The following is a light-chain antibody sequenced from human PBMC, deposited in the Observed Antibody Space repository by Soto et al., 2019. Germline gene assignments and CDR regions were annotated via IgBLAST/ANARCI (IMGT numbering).Light chain of an antibody. CDR2: GAS. Sequence: EVVMTQSPATLSVSPGERATLSCRASQSVSNNLAWYHQKPGQAPRLLIYGASTRATDIPARFNGSGSGTEFTLTISSLQSEDFAVYYCQQYNNWPRTFGQGTKVEIK. CDR3: QQYNNWPRT. V-gene: IGKV3-15*01. J-gene: IGKJ1*01. CDR1: QSVSNN.